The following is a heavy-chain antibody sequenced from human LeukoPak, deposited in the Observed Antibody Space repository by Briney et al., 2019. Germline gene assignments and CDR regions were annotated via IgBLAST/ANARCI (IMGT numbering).Heavy chain of an antibody. J-gene: IGHJ3*02. CDR3: ARGPLRFSAFDI. V-gene: IGHV5-51*01. Sequence: GESLKISCQGSGYNFSTYWIAWVRQVPGKGLEWMGIIYPGDSDTRYSPSFQGQVTISADKSISTAYLQWSSLKASDTAMYYCARGPLRFSAFDIWGQGTMVTVSS. D-gene: IGHD3-16*01. CDR1: GYNFSTYW. CDR2: IYPGDSDT.